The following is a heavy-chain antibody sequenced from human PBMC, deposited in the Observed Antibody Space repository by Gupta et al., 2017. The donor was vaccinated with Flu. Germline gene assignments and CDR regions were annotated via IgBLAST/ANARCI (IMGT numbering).Heavy chain of an antibody. J-gene: IGHJ4*02. Sequence: EVQLLESGGGLVQPGGSLRLSCAASGFTFSKYAMNWVRQAPGKGLEWVSGISGSAGSTFYADSVKGRFSISGDNSKNTVYLQMNSLRAEDTAVYYCAKAQAVSWYRDDFDRSGYYCDYWGQGTLVTVSS. CDR1: GFTFSKYA. V-gene: IGHV3-23*01. CDR3: AKAQAVSWYRDDFDRSGYYCDY. D-gene: IGHD3-22*01. CDR2: ISGSAGST.